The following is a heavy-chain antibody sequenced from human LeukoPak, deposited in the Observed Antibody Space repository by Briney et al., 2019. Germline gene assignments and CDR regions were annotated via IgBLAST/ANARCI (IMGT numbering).Heavy chain of an antibody. V-gene: IGHV4-39*01. CDR1: GGSISSSSYY. CDR2: INHSGST. J-gene: IGHJ4*02. CDR3: ARSAAGTGGDFDY. Sequence: SETLSLTCTVSGGSISSSSYYWGWIRQPPGKGLEWIGEINHSGSTHYDPSLKRGVTISVNTSKNQLSLSLTSVTAADTAVYYCARSAAGTGGDFDYWGQGSLVTVSS. D-gene: IGHD6-13*01.